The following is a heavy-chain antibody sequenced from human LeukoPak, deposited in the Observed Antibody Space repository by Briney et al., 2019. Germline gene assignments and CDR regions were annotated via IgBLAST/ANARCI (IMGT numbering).Heavy chain of an antibody. CDR3: ARDSFSGMAGGGIWDTVGLAGIAAAGIGSPPGEEDAFDI. D-gene: IGHD6-13*01. J-gene: IGHJ3*02. CDR1: GFTFSSYG. Sequence: GVSLRLSCAASGFTFSSYGMHWVRQAPGKGLDWVAFIRYDGSNKYYSDSVKGRFTISRDNAKNTLFLQMNSLRAEDTAVYYCARDSFSGMAGGGIWDTVGLAGIAAAGIGSPPGEEDAFDIWGQGTMVTVSS. V-gene: IGHV3-30*02. CDR2: IRYDGSNK.